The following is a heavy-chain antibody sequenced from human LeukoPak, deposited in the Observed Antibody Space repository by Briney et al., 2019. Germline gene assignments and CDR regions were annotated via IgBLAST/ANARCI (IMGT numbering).Heavy chain of an antibody. J-gene: IGHJ4*02. CDR2: ISSSSSYI. D-gene: IGHD3-10*01. Sequence: GGSLRLSCAASGFTYRSYSMNWVRPAPGKGLEWVSSISSSSSYIYYADAVKGRFTISRDNAKNSLYLQMNSLRGEDTAVYYCARGGLGDYWGQGTLVTPSS. V-gene: IGHV3-21*01. CDR1: GFTYRSYS. CDR3: ARGGLGDY.